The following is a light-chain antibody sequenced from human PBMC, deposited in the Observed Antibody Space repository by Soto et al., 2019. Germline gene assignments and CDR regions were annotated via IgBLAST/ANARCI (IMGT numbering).Light chain of an antibody. Sequence: QSALTQPASVSGSPGQSITISCTGTSSDVGAYNYVSWYQQHPGKAPKLMIYYVTNRPSGVSNRFSGSKSGNTASLTISDLQAEDEADYYCNSYTSSNTYVFGTVTKLTVL. V-gene: IGLV2-14*03. CDR3: NSYTSSNTYV. CDR2: YVT. CDR1: SSDVGAYNY. J-gene: IGLJ1*01.